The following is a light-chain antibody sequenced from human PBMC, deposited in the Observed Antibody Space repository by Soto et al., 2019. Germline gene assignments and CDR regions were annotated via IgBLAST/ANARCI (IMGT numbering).Light chain of an antibody. Sequence: DVQMTQSPSTLAASVGDRVTITCRASENIKNWLAWYQQTPGKAPKVLISDASRLETGVPSRFSGSGYRTDFALTIASLQTDDFGTYHCQQYDVHPKTCGQATEV. V-gene: IGKV1-5*01. CDR3: QQYDVHPKT. CDR1: ENIKNW. J-gene: IGKJ1*01. CDR2: DAS.